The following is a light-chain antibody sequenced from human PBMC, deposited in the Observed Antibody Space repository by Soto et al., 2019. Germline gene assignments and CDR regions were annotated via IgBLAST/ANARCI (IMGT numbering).Light chain of an antibody. CDR3: CSYAGSSTFV. CDR2: EVS. V-gene: IGLV2-23*02. CDR1: SSDVGSYNL. J-gene: IGLJ1*01. Sequence: QSVLTQPASVSGSPGQSITISCTGTSSDVGSYNLVSWYQQHPGKAPKIMIYEVSKRPSRVSNRFSGTKTGNTASLKISGLQAEDEADYYCCSYAGSSTFVFGTGTKVTVL.